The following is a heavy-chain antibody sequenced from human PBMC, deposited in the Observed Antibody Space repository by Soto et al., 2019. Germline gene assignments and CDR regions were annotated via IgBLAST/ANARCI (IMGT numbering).Heavy chain of an antibody. V-gene: IGHV1-18*01. CDR2: IIPYIGKT. J-gene: IGHJ3*02. CDR1: GYTVTSDG. CDR3: ERDLDCSGGSCYSGHAFDI. D-gene: IGHD2-15*01. Sequence: ASLKVSSKASGYTVTSDGISCVRQAPGKGLEWMGWIIPYIGKTNYAQKLQGRVTITTDKSTSTAYMELRSLRSEDTAVYYCERDLDCSGGSCYSGHAFDIWGQGTMVTVSS.